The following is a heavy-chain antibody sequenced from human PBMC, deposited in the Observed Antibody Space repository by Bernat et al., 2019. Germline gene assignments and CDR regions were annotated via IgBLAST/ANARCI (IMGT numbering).Heavy chain of an antibody. V-gene: IGHV3-30*18. CDR1: GFTFSSYA. J-gene: IGHJ6*02. D-gene: IGHD3-10*01. CDR3: AKAVVGYFNVSGGYKAV. CDR2: ISYDTSDT. Sequence: QVQLVESGGDMVQPGRSLRLSCEASGFTFSSYAMHWVRQAPGKGLEWLAVISYDTSDTYYADSVKGRFTISRDNSKNTVYMQMNSLRAEDTAVYYCAKAVVGYFNVSGGYKAVWGQGAQVTVSS.